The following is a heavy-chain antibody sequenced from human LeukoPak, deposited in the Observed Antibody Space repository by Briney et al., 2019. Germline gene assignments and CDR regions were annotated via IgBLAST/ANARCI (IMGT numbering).Heavy chain of an antibody. V-gene: IGHV1-8*01. CDR1: GYTFTSYD. Sequence: ASVKVSCKASGYTFTSYDINWVRQATGQGLEWMGWMNPNSGNTGYAQKFQGRVTMTRNTSISTSYMELSSLRSEDTAVYYCARDLAATGGSSSPYDAFDIWGQGVMVTVSS. D-gene: IGHD1-26*01. J-gene: IGHJ3*02. CDR2: MNPNSGNT. CDR3: ARDLAATGGSSSPYDAFDI.